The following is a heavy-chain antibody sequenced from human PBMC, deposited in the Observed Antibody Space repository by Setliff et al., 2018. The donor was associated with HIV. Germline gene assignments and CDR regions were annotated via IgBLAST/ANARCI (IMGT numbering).Heavy chain of an antibody. Sequence: PSETLSLTCTVSGGSTDSGSYYWAWIRQPPGKGLEWIGSMYYTGSTYYNPSLKSRVTISIDTSKNHFSLKLHSVTAADTALYYCARGRFHRLHRPYSGSGSLGIQYFDYWGQGTLVTVSS. CDR1: GGSTDSGSYY. D-gene: IGHD3-10*01. J-gene: IGHJ4*02. CDR3: ARGRFHRLHRPYSGSGSLGIQYFDY. CDR2: MYYTGST. V-gene: IGHV4-39*02.